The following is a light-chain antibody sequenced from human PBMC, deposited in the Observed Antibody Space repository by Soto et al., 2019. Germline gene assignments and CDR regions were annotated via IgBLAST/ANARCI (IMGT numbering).Light chain of an antibody. CDR1: SSDVGGYNY. J-gene: IGLJ3*02. Sequence: QSALTQPPSASGSPGQSVTISCTGTSSDVGGYNYVSWYQQYPGKAPKLMIYDVTKRPSGVPDRYSGSKSGNTASLTVSGLQAEDEADYYCTSFAARSNLGVFGGWTKVTVL. CDR2: DVT. CDR3: TSFAARSNLGV. V-gene: IGLV2-8*01.